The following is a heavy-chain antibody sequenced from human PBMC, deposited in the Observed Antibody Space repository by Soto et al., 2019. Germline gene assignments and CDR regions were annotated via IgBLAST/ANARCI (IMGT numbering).Heavy chain of an antibody. CDR2: INPSGGST. CDR3: ARASKLYCSSTSCTFDY. CDR1: GYTFTSYY. D-gene: IGHD2-2*01. J-gene: IGHJ4*02. V-gene: IGHV1-46*01. Sequence: ASVKVSCKASGYTFTSYYMHWVRQAPGQGLEWMGIINPSGGSTSYAQKFQGRVTMTRDTSTSTVYMELSSLGSEDTAVYYCARASKLYCSSTSCTFDYWGQGTLVTV.